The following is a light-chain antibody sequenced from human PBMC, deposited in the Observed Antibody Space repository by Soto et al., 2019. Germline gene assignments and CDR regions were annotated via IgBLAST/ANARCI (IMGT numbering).Light chain of an antibody. Sequence: QSVLTQPPSASGTPGQRVTISCSGSSSNIGSNYVYWYQQLPGTAPKLLIYRNNQRPSWVPDRFSGSKSGTSASLAISGLRSEDEADYYCAAWDASLSGRGVFGGGTKLTVL. J-gene: IGLJ2*01. CDR1: SSNIGSNY. CDR3: AAWDASLSGRGV. V-gene: IGLV1-47*01. CDR2: RNN.